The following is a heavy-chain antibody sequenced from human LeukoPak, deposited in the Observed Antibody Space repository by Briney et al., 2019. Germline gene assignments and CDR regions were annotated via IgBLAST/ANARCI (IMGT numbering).Heavy chain of an antibody. J-gene: IGHJ6*02. Sequence: ASVKVSCKASGYTFTSYGISWVRQAPGQGLEWMGRISAYNGNTNYAQKLQGRVTMTTDTSTSTAYMELRSLRSDDTAVYYCARDGYYDSSGLYYYYGMDVWGQGTTVTVSS. CDR2: ISAYNGNT. CDR1: GYTFTSYG. CDR3: ARDGYYDSSGLYYYYGMDV. V-gene: IGHV1-18*01. D-gene: IGHD3-22*01.